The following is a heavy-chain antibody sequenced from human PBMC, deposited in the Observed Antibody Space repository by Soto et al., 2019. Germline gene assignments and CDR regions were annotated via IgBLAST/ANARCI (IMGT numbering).Heavy chain of an antibody. J-gene: IGHJ4*02. V-gene: IGHV2-5*01. CDR1: EFSLSTSGVG. Sequence: QITLKESGPTLVKPTQPLTLTCSFSEFSLSTSGVGVGWIRQPPGKALEWLTLIYWNDDKRYSPSLKSRLTITKDTSKNQVVLTMTNMDPVDTATYYCAHQSRYCSGGSCYPYYFDYWGQGTLVTVSS. CDR3: AHQSRYCSGGSCYPYYFDY. D-gene: IGHD2-15*01. CDR2: IYWNDDK.